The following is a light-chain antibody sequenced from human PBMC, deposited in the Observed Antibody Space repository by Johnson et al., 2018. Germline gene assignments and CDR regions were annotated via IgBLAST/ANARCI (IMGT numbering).Light chain of an antibody. CDR3: GTWDSSLSAGNV. CDR2: ENN. J-gene: IGLJ1*01. Sequence: QSVLTQPPSVSAAPGQKVTISCSGSSSNIGNNYVSWYQQLPGTAPKLLIYENNKRPSGIPDRFSGSKSGTSATLGITGLQTGDEADYYCGTWDSSLSAGNVFGTVTKCTVL. V-gene: IGLV1-51*02. CDR1: SSNIGNNY.